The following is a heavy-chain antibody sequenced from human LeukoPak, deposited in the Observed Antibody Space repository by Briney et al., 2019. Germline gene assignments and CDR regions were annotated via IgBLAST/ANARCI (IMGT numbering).Heavy chain of an antibody. Sequence: GGSLRLSCAASGFTFSNYSMNWVRQAPGKGLEWVSSISSSSSYIYYADSVKGRFTISRDNAKNSLYLQMNSLRAEDTAVYYCARSTGGGYCFDYWGQGTLVTVSS. CDR1: GFTFSNYS. D-gene: IGHD2-8*02. V-gene: IGHV3-21*01. CDR3: ARSTGGGYCFDY. J-gene: IGHJ4*02. CDR2: ISSSSSYI.